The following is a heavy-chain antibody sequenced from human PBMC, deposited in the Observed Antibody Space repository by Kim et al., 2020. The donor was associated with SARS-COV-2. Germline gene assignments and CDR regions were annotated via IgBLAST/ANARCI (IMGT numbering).Heavy chain of an antibody. Sequence: NKYYADSVKGRFTISRDNSKNTLYLQMNSLRAEDTAVYYCAREGNDAFDIWGQGTMVTVSS. CDR2: NK. J-gene: IGHJ3*02. D-gene: IGHD1-1*01. CDR3: AREGNDAFDI. V-gene: IGHV3-30*01.